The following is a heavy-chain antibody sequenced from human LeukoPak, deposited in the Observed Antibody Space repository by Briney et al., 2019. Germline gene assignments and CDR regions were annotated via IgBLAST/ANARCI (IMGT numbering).Heavy chain of an antibody. V-gene: IGHV3-7*01. CDR3: AREGGTAMVFDY. Sequence: GGSLRLSCAASGFTFSSYWMSWVRQAPGRGVEWVANIKQDGSEKYYVDSVKGRFTISRDNAKNSLYLQMNSLRAEDTAVYYCAREGGTAMVFDYWGQGTLVTVSS. J-gene: IGHJ4*02. D-gene: IGHD5-18*01. CDR2: IKQDGSEK. CDR1: GFTFSSYW.